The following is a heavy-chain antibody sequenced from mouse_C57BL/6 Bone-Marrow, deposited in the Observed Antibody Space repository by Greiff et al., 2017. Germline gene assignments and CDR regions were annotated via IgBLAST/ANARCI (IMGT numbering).Heavy chain of an antibody. Sequence: QVQLQQPGAELVRPGTSVKLSCKASGYTFTSYWMHWVKQRPGQGLEWIGVIDPSDSYTNYNQKFKGKATLTVDTSSSTAYMQLSSLTSEDSAVYYCLLEFADWGQGTLVTVSA. CDR3: LLEFAD. J-gene: IGHJ3*01. CDR2: IDPSDSYT. D-gene: IGHD6-5*01. CDR1: GYTFTSYW. V-gene: IGHV1-59*01.